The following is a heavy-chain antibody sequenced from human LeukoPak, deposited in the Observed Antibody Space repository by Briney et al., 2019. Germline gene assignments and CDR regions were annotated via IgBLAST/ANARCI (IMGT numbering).Heavy chain of an antibody. Sequence: GGSLRLSCAASGFTFDVYAMRWVRQAPGKGKEWVSGISWNSGSIGYADSVKGRFTISRDNAKNSLYLQMNSLRAEDTALYYCAKALVGEQYYFDYWGQGTLVTVSS. CDR2: ISWNSGSI. CDR3: AKALVGEQYYFDY. D-gene: IGHD3-16*01. J-gene: IGHJ4*02. V-gene: IGHV3-9*01. CDR1: GFTFDVYA.